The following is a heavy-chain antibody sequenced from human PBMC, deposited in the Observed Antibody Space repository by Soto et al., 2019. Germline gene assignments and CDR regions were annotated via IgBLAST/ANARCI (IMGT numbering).Heavy chain of an antibody. D-gene: IGHD4-17*01. CDR3: PRYDFGTFDY. CDR2: IYHTEST. CDR1: GDSISSSFW. Sequence: PSETLSLTXAVSGDSISSSFWWSWVRQPPGKGLEWIGEIYHTESTVYNPSLKSRVTISVDKSKNQFSLNLDSVTAADTAVYYCPRYDFGTFDYWGRGILVTVSS. J-gene: IGHJ4*02. V-gene: IGHV4-4*02.